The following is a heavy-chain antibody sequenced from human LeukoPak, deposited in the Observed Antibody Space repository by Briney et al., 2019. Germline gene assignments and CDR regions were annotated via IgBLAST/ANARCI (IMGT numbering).Heavy chain of an antibody. Sequence: SVKVSCKASGGTLSYLAVSWVRQAPGQGLEWMGGIIPIFGTANYAQKFQGRVTITADESTSTAYMELSSLRSEDTAVYYCAAQVPFDPWGQGTLVTVSS. V-gene: IGHV1-69*13. CDR1: GGTLSYLA. CDR3: AAQVPFDP. CDR2: IIPIFGTA. J-gene: IGHJ5*02.